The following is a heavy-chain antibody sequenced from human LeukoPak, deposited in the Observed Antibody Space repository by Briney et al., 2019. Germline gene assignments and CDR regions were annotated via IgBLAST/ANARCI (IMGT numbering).Heavy chain of an antibody. V-gene: IGHV1-2*06. CDR1: GYTFTGYY. CDR3: AREYYDILTGYVYFDY. CDR2: INPNSGGT. J-gene: IGHJ4*02. D-gene: IGHD3-9*01. Sequence: ASVKVSCKASGYTFTGYYMHWVRQAPGQGLEWMGRINPNSGGTNYAQKFQGRVTMTRDTSISTAYMELSRLRSDDTAVYYCAREYYDILTGYVYFDYWGQETLVTVSS.